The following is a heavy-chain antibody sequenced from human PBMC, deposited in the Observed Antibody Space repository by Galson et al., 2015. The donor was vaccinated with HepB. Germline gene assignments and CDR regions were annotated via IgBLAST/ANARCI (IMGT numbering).Heavy chain of an antibody. D-gene: IGHD3-22*01. CDR2: INPSGGST. V-gene: IGHV1-46*01. CDR3: ARSYYYDSSGKGPNAFDI. CDR1: GFTFTSYY. Sequence: SVKVSCKASGFTFTSYYMHWVRQAPGQGLEWMGIINPSGGSTSYAQKFQGRVTMTRDTSTSTVYMELNSLRSEDTAVYYCARSYYYDSSGKGPNAFDIWGQGTMVTVSS. J-gene: IGHJ3*02.